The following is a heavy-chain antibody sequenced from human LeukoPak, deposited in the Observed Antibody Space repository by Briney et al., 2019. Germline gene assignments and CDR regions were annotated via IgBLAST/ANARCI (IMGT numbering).Heavy chain of an antibody. CDR1: GGSISSSSYY. CDR3: ARLAITGTWAFDF. CDR2: IYYSGST. Sequence: SETLSLTCTVSGGSISSSSYYWGWIRQPPGKGLELIGSIYYSGSTYYNPSLTSRVSISVDTSKSQFSLKMSSVTAADTAVYYCARLAITGTWAFDFWGQGTLVTVSS. D-gene: IGHD1-20*01. J-gene: IGHJ4*02. V-gene: IGHV4-39*01.